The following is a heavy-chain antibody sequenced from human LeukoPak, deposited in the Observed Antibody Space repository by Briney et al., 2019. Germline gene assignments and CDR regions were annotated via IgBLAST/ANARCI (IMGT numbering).Heavy chain of an antibody. CDR1: GFAFSTHE. V-gene: IGHV3-48*03. J-gene: IGHJ3*02. Sequence: GGSLRLSCAASGFAFSTHEMNWVRQAPGKGLEWVSYITRSGTTIYYADSVKGRFTISRDNAKNSQYLQMNSLRDEDTAVYYCARGGNIGYDYNAFDIWGQGAMVTVSS. CDR2: ITRSGTTI. D-gene: IGHD3-22*01. CDR3: ARGGNIGYDYNAFDI.